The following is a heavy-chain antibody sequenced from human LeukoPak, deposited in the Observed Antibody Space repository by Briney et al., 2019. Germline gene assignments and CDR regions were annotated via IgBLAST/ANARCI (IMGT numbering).Heavy chain of an antibody. CDR1: EFTFSNYW. Sequence: GWSQRLTCAASEFTFSNYWMHWVRQAPGKGLVWVSRSDGSSTAYADSVKGRFTISRDNAKNTLYLQMNSLRAEDTAVYYCASAGHDYSGDFFDYWGQGTLVTVSS. CDR3: ASAGHDYSGDFFDY. V-gene: IGHV3-74*01. J-gene: IGHJ4*02. D-gene: IGHD4-23*01. CDR2: SDGSST.